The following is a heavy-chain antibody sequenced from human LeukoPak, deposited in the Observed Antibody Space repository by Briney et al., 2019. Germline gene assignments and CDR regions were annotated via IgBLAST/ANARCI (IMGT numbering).Heavy chain of an antibody. CDR1: GFVFSDAW. Sequence: GGSLRLSCAVSGFVFSDAWMSWVRQAPGKGLEWVGRIKSKTNGGTTDYAAPVKGRFSISRDDSKNTLFLQMYSLRTEDTGVYYCSTMSAIFGVVIPDYWGQGTLVSV. CDR2: IKSKTNGGTT. D-gene: IGHD3-3*01. CDR3: STMSAIFGVVIPDY. V-gene: IGHV3-15*01. J-gene: IGHJ4*02.